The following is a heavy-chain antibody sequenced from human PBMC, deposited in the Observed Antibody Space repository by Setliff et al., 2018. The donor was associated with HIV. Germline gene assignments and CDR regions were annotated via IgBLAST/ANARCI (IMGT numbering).Heavy chain of an antibody. J-gene: IGHJ5*02. CDR2: VYPGDSDS. CDR1: GYTFTHYW. D-gene: IGHD3-10*01. Sequence: GESLKISCKASGYTFTHYWIGWVRQMPGKGLEWMGFVYPGDSDSGYSPSLQVQVTISADTSLKTAHLQWSSLKASDTATYFCVRLNRGSTWSIASDRGFFDPWGQGTLVTVSS. CDR3: VRLNRGSTWSIASDRGFFDP. V-gene: IGHV5-51*01.